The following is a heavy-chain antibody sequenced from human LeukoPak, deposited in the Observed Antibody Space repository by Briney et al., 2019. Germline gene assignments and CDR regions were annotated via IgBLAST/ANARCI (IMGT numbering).Heavy chain of an antibody. V-gene: IGHV1-69*05. J-gene: IGHJ4*02. CDR1: GGTFSSYA. Sequence: SVKVSCKASGGTFSSYAISWVRQAPGQGLEWMGRIIPIFGTANYAQKFQGRVTITTDESTSTAYMELSSLRSEDTAVYYCLCGDGVATHGSFDYWGQGTLATVSS. CDR2: IIPIFGTA. D-gene: IGHD3-3*01. CDR3: LCGDGVATHGSFDY.